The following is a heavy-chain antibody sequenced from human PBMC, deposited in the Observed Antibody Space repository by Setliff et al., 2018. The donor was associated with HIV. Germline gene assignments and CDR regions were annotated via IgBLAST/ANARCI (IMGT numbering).Heavy chain of an antibody. D-gene: IGHD3-10*01. Sequence: ASVKVSCKASGFTFSDYYMHWVRQAPGQGLEWMGWVRPYNADKNYAQKFQGRVTMTSDTSISTAYLELSGLTSDDTAIYYCAREGKFRYYYYMDVWGKGTTVTVSS. J-gene: IGHJ6*03. CDR2: VRPYNADK. CDR3: AREGKFRYYYYMDV. V-gene: IGHV1-2*02. CDR1: GFTFSDYY.